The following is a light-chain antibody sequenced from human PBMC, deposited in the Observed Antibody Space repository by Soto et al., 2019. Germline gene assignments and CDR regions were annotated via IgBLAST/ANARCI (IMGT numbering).Light chain of an antibody. CDR3: QQYNLDPYT. V-gene: IGKV1-5*01. Sequence: DIQMTQSPSTLSASVGDRVIITCRASQSVVNWLAWYQQKPGEAPKLLISDASKLESGVPPRFSGVGSGTDSTLIISSLQPDDSATYYCQQYNLDPYTFGQGTNLEIK. CDR1: QSVVNW. CDR2: DAS. J-gene: IGKJ2*01.